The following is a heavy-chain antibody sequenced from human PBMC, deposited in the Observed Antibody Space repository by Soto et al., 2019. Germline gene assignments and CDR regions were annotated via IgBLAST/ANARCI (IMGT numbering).Heavy chain of an antibody. CDR1: GGTFSNYG. V-gene: IGHV1-69*01. CDR2: IIPIFGTA. CDR3: ARVAYRNLVTALYSFDY. J-gene: IGHJ4*02. Sequence: QVQLVQSGAEVKKPGSSVKVSCKASGGTFSNYGVSWVRQAPGQGLEWMGGIIPIFGTANYAQKFQGRVTITADESTSTAYMELSSLRSEDTAVYYCARVAYRNLVTALYSFDYWGQGTLVTVSS. D-gene: IGHD2-21*02.